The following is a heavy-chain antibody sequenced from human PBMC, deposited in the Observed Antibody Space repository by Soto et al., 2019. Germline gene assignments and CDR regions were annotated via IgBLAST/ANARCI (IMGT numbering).Heavy chain of an antibody. D-gene: IGHD3-10*01. CDR3: ARDEGLGVNYYYYGMDV. CDR1: GFTFSSYG. V-gene: IGHV3-33*01. Sequence: QVQLVESGGGVVQPGRSLRLSCAASGFTFSSYGMHWVRQAPGKGLEWVAVIWYDGSNKYYADSVKGRFTISSDNSKNTLYLQMNSLRAEDTAVYYCARDEGLGVNYYYYGMDVWGQGTTVTVSS. J-gene: IGHJ6*02. CDR2: IWYDGSNK.